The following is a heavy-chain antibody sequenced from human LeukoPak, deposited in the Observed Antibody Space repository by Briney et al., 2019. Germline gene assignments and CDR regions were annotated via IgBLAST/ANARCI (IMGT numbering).Heavy chain of an antibody. Sequence: GASVKVSCKASGYNFNSYDIDWVRQAPGQGLEWMGWMNPNSGNTGYAQKFQGRLTMTRDTSINTAYMEVSSLTSEDAAEYFCVRRLPVREFDHWGQGTLVAVSS. V-gene: IGHV1-8*01. J-gene: IGHJ4*02. D-gene: IGHD3-10*01. CDR1: GYNFNSYD. CDR3: VRRLPVREFDH. CDR2: MNPNSGNT.